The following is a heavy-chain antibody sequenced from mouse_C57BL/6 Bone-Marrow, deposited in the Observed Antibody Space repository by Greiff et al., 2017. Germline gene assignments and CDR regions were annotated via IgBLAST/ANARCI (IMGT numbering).Heavy chain of an antibody. CDR2: IHPSDSDT. CDR3: AIDSPAY. J-gene: IGHJ3*01. CDR1: GYTFTSYW. D-gene: IGHD3-2*01. Sequence: QVQLQQSGAELVKPGASVKVSCKASGYTFTSYWMHWVKQRPGQGLEWIGRIHPSDSDTNYNQKFKGKATLTVDKSSSPAYMQLSSLTAEDSAVYYCAIDSPAYWGQGTLVTVAA. V-gene: IGHV1-74*01.